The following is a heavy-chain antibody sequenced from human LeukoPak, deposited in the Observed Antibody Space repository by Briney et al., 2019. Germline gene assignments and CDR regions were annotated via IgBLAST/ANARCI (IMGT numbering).Heavy chain of an antibody. CDR1: GFTFSSYA. CDR2: ISGSGGST. V-gene: IGHV3-23*01. CDR3: AKPPPWTDFRSGEPYYYYMDV. J-gene: IGHJ6*03. D-gene: IGHD3-3*01. Sequence: PGGSLRLSCAASGFTFSSYAMSWVRQAPGKGLEWVSAISGSGGSTYYADSVKGRFTISRDNSKNTLYLQMNSLRVEDTAVYYCAKPPPWTDFRSGEPYYYYMDVWGKGTTVTVSS.